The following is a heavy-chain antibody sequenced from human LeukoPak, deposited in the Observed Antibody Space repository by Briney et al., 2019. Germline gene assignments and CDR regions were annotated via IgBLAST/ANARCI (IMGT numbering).Heavy chain of an antibody. CDR2: INTNTGNP. CDR1: GYTFTSYA. CDR3: ARDRDYYDSSGYYLGDHDAFDI. V-gene: IGHV7-4-1*02. D-gene: IGHD3-22*01. J-gene: IGHJ3*02. Sequence: ASVKVSCKASGYTFTSYAMNWVRQAPGQGLEWMGWINTNTGNPTYAQGFTERFVFSLDTSVSTAYLQISSLKAEDTAVYYCARDRDYYDSSGYYLGDHDAFDIWGQGTMVTVSS.